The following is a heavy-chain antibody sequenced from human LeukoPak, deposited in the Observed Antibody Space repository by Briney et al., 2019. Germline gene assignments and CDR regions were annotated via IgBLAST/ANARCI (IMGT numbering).Heavy chain of an antibody. CDR1: GFPFSTYA. D-gene: IGHD2-8*01. V-gene: IGHV3-30*04. J-gene: IGHJ4*02. CDR3: AGGYCANAVCYPDY. CDR2: ISYDGTDK. Sequence: GRSLRLSCAASGFPFSTYAMHWVRQAPGKGLEWVALISYDGTDKYYGDSVKGRLTISRDNSKNTLYLQVNSLRAEDMAVYYCAGGYCANAVCYPDYWGQGTLVTVSS.